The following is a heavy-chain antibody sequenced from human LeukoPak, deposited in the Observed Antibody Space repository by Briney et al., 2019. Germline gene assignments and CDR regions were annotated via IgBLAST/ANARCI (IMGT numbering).Heavy chain of an antibody. V-gene: IGHV1-69*05. CDR3: ARAWSGILAYDAFDI. D-gene: IGHD3-3*01. CDR2: IIPIYDSA. CDR1: GGALSSSA. Sequence: SAKVSCKASGGALSSSAVSWLRLAPGQGLEWLGGIIPIYDSADYAQRFQGRVKISTDESTSTLFLELSSLTPEDTAVYYCARAWSGILAYDAFDIWGQGTMIIVSS. J-gene: IGHJ3*02.